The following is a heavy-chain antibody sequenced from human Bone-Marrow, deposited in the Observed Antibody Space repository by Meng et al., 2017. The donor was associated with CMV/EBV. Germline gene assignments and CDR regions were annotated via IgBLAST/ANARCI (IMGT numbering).Heavy chain of an antibody. CDR3: ARAPLTRLYYYYGMDV. J-gene: IGHJ6*02. D-gene: IGHD6-25*01. CDR2: INPSGGST. CDR1: GYTFTSYY. V-gene: IGHV1-46*01. Sequence: ASVKVSCKASGYTFTSYYMHWVRQAPGQGLEWMGIINPSGGSTSYAQKFQGRVTMTRDTSTSTVYMELSSLRSEDTAVYYCARAPLTRLYYYYGMDVWGQGTTVTGSS.